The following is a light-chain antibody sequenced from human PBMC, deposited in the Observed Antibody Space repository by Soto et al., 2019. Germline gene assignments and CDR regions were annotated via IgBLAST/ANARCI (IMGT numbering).Light chain of an antibody. CDR2: GAS. J-gene: IGKJ5*01. CDR1: QSVSSN. CDR3: QQDTNWHSVT. Sequence: EIVMTQSPATLSVSPGERATLSCRDSQSVSSNVAWYKKKPGQAHRLLIYGASTSATGIPARFSRSGSGTEFTLNLSSLQSEAFAVYYCQQDTNWHSVTFGQGTRLEIK. V-gene: IGKV3-15*01.